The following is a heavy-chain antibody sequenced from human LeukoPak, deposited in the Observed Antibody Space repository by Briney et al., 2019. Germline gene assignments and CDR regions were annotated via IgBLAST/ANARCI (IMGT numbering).Heavy chain of an antibody. CDR3: AREGGYIYGLMVY. J-gene: IGHJ4*02. CDR2: IKQDGSDK. V-gene: IGHV3-7*01. Sequence: PGGSLRLSCAASGFTFSNAWMSWVRQAPGKGLEWVANIKQDGSDKYYVDSVKGRFTISRDNAKNSLYLQMDSLRAEDTAVYYCAREGGYIYGLMVYWGQGTLVTVSS. D-gene: IGHD5-18*01. CDR1: GFTFSNAW.